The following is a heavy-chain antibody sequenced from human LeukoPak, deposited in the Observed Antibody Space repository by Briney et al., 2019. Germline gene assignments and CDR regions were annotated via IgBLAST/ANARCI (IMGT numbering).Heavy chain of an antibody. J-gene: IGHJ4*02. CDR1: GGSISSYY. CDR3: ARGPSYSNYDYFDY. D-gene: IGHD4-11*01. Sequence: SETLSLTCTVSGGSISSYYWSWLRQPAGKGLEWIGRIYTSGSTNSSPSLKSRVTMSIDTSKNQFSLNLRSVTAADTAVYYCARGPSYSNYDYFDYWGQGTLVTVSS. V-gene: IGHV4-4*07. CDR2: IYTSGST.